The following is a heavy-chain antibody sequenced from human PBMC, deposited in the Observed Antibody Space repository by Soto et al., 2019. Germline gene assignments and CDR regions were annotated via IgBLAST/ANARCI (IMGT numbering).Heavy chain of an antibody. V-gene: IGHV1-18*01. CDR2: ISPFNGNT. CDR1: GYPFTHYG. J-gene: IGHJ6*02. Sequence: QVQLVQSGAEVKKPGASVKVSCKSSGYPFTHYGITWVRQAPGQGLEGMGWISPFNGNTNYGQTLQGRVTLTTDTSTSTIYMELRRLRSDDTSVYYCARDQSFDRSYYYGIDAWGQGTTVTDSS. D-gene: IGHD3-10*01. CDR3: ARDQSFDRSYYYGIDA.